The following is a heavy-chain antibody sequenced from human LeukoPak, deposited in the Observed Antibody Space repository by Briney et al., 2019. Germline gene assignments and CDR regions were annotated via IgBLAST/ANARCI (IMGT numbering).Heavy chain of an antibody. D-gene: IGHD3-3*01. Sequence: GASAKVSCKASGYTFTGYYMHWVRQAPGQGLEWMGWINPNSGGTNYAQKFQGRVTMTRDTSISTAYMELSRLRSDDTAVYYCARGRLTDDFWSGYLYWGQGTLVTVSS. J-gene: IGHJ4*02. CDR1: GYTFTGYY. V-gene: IGHV1-2*02. CDR2: INPNSGGT. CDR3: ARGRLTDDFWSGYLY.